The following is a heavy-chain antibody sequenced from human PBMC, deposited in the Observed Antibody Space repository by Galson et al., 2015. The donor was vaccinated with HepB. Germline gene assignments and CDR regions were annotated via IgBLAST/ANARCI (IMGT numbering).Heavy chain of an antibody. CDR2: ISSGDDTT. Sequence: SLRLSCAASGFTFSNYAMSWVRQTPGKGLEWISTISSGDDTTHFADSVKGRFTISRDDSKNTLYLQMSSLRVEDTALYYCAADLGLGGGWGRGTLVTVSS. CDR3: AADLGLGGG. V-gene: IGHV3-23*01. D-gene: IGHD3-10*01. CDR1: GFTFSNYA. J-gene: IGHJ1*01.